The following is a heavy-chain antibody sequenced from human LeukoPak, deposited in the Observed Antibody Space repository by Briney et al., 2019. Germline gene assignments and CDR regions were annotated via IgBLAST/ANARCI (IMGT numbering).Heavy chain of an antibody. D-gene: IGHD3-16*01. Sequence: GGSLRLSCAVSGFTVSSNSMSWVRQAPGKGLGWVSFIYSAGSTHYSDSVKGRFTISIDNSKNTLYLQMNSLRAEDTAVYYCARRAGAYTHPYDYWGQGTLVTVS. CDR3: ARRAGAYTHPYDY. CDR2: IYSAGST. CDR1: GFTVSSNS. V-gene: IGHV3-53*01. J-gene: IGHJ4*02.